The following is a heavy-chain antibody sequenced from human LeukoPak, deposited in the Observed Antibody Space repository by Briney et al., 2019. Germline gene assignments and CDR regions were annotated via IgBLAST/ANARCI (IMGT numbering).Heavy chain of an antibody. CDR3: VRRVRYFGQNDY. V-gene: IGHV4-59*08. J-gene: IGHJ4*02. CDR1: GASMSDYY. D-gene: IGHD3-9*01. Sequence: SETLSLTCTVSGASMSDYYWSWIRQPPGKGLEWIGYIYYTGSTNYNPSLTSRVTMSVDTSMNQISLKLSSVTAADSAVYYCVRRVRYFGQNDYWGQGTLVTVSS. CDR2: IYYTGST.